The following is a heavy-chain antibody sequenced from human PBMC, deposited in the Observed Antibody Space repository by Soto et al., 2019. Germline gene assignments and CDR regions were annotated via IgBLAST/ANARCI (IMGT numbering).Heavy chain of an antibody. CDR3: AKDDIVLMVYAIFDY. Sequence: SLRLSCAASGFTFSSYAMSWVRQAPGKGLEWVSAISGSGGSTYYADSVKGRFTISRDNSKNTLYLQMNSLRAEDTAVYYCAKDDIVLMVYAIFDYWRQGTLVTVS. D-gene: IGHD2-8*01. V-gene: IGHV3-23*01. CDR2: ISGSGGST. J-gene: IGHJ4*02. CDR1: GFTFSSYA.